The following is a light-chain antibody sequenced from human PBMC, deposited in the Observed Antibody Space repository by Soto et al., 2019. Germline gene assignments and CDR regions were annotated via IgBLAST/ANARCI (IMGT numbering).Light chain of an antibody. CDR2: DVS. V-gene: IGLV2-8*01. Sequence: QSALTQPPSASGSPGLSVTISCTGTSSDVGGYNYVSWYQQHPGKAPKLIIYDVSKWPSGVPDRFSGSKSGNTASLTVSGLQTEDEADYYCSSYSGSNSFVFGTGTKLTVL. CDR1: SSDVGGYNY. J-gene: IGLJ1*01. CDR3: SSYSGSNSFV.